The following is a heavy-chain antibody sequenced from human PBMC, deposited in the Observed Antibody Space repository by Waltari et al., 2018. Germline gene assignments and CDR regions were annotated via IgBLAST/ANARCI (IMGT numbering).Heavy chain of an antibody. CDR1: GFPVSSTE. CDR2: IYSGGST. V-gene: IGHV3-53*01. D-gene: IGHD6-13*01. J-gene: IGHJ6*02. Sequence: EVQLVESGGGLIQPGGSLTLSCAASGFPVSSTEMSWVLQAPGKGLEWVSVIYSGGSTYYADSVKGRFTISRDNSKNTLYLQMNSLRAEDTAVYYCARPSWQLVGYYYYGMDVWGQGTTVTVSS. CDR3: ARPSWQLVGYYYYGMDV.